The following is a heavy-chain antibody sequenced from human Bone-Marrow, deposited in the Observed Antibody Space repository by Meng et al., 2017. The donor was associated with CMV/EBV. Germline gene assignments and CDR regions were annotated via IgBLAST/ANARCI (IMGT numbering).Heavy chain of an antibody. CDR3: ARDTSLRYYYDSIG. CDR1: GGTFSSYT. Sequence: SVKVSCKASGGTFSSYTISWVRQAPGQGLKWMGRIIPILGIANYAQKFQGRVTITADKSTSTAYMELSSLRSEDTAVYYCARDTSLRYYYDSIGWGQGTLVTVSS. CDR2: IIPILGIA. J-gene: IGHJ4*02. D-gene: IGHD3-22*01. V-gene: IGHV1-69*04.